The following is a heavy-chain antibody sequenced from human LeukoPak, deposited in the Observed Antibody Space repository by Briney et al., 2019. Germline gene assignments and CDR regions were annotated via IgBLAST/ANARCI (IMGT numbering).Heavy chain of an antibody. Sequence: PPGTLCLTSTVSGYSISSGYYWGWIRQPPGKGLEWIGSLYHIGSTYSNPYLKSRVTISVDTSKNQFSLKLSSVTAADTAVYYCARAIRFDGYYGVLRGGHYYYDMDVWGKGTTVTVSS. J-gene: IGHJ6*03. V-gene: IGHV4-38-2*02. CDR3: ARAIRFDGYYGVLRGGHYYYDMDV. CDR1: GYSISSGYY. CDR2: LYHIGST. D-gene: IGHD3-10*01.